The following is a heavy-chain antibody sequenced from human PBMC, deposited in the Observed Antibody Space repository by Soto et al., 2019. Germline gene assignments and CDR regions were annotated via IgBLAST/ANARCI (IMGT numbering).Heavy chain of an antibody. V-gene: IGHV6-1*01. CDR1: GDNGSSNSAA. D-gene: IGHD1-26*01. CDR2: TYYRSKWYY. Sequence: PSQTLSLACVITGDNGSSNSAAWIWGRQSRSRGLEWLGRTYYRSKWYYEYAVPVRGRITINPDTSKNQYSLQLNSVTPEDTAVYFCARGEQYSGRIFDYWGQGTLVTVSS. J-gene: IGHJ4*01. CDR3: ARGEQYSGRIFDY.